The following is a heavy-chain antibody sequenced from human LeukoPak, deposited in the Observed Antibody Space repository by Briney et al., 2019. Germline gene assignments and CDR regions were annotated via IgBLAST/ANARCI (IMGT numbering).Heavy chain of an antibody. V-gene: IGHV1-18*01. CDR2: ISAYNGNT. Sequence: ASVKVSCKASGYTFTSYGISWVRQAPGQGLEGMGWISAYNGNTNYAQKLQGRVTMTTDTSTRTAYMELRSLRSDDTAVYYCARDGEEDGGTLPFDYWGQGSLVTVSS. J-gene: IGHJ4*02. CDR3: ARDGEEDGGTLPFDY. CDR1: GYTFTSYG. D-gene: IGHD4-23*01.